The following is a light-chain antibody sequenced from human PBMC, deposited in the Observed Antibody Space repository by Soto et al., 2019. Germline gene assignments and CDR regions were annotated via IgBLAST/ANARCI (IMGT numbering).Light chain of an antibody. J-gene: IGLJ1*01. Sequence: QSVLTQPASVSGSPGQSVTISCTGTSSDIGAYNLVSWYQHHPDKAPKLMISEVSNRPSGVSDRFSGSKSGNTASLTISGLQSEDEADYYCASLTTTNFVFGPGTKLTVL. V-gene: IGLV2-14*01. CDR1: SSDIGAYNL. CDR2: EVS. CDR3: ASLTTTNFV.